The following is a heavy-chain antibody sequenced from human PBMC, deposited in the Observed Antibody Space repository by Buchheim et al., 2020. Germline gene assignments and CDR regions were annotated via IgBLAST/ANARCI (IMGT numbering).Heavy chain of an antibody. CDR1: GFTFSSYA. V-gene: IGHV3-23*01. J-gene: IGHJ6*02. Sequence: EVQLLESGGGLVQPGGSLRLSCAASGFTFSSYAMSWVRQAPGKGLEWVSAISGSGGSTYYADSVKGRFTISRDNSKNTLYLQMKSLGAEDTAVYYCAKDIAAAGTWTDYYYYGMDVWGQGTT. CDR2: ISGSGGST. D-gene: IGHD6-13*01. CDR3: AKDIAAAGTWTDYYYYGMDV.